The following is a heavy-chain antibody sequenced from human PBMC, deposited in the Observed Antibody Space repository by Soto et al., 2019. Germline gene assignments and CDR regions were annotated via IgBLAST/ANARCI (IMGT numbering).Heavy chain of an antibody. J-gene: IGHJ4*02. Sequence: ASVKVSCKVSGYTLTELSMHWVRQAPGKGLEWMGGFDPEDGETIYAQKFQGRVTMTEDTSTDTAYMELSSLRSEDTAVYYCATRGYCSGGSCSTFDYWGQGTLVTVSS. CDR1: GYTLTELS. V-gene: IGHV1-24*01. CDR2: FDPEDGET. CDR3: ATRGYCSGGSCSTFDY. D-gene: IGHD2-15*01.